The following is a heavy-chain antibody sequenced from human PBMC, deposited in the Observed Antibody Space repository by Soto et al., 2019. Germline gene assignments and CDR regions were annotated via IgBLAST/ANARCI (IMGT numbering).Heavy chain of an antibody. J-gene: IGHJ3*02. CDR1: GYTFTSYA. CDR3: AREGIVVVVAAGSDAFDI. CDR2: INAGNGNT. V-gene: IGHV1-3*01. D-gene: IGHD2-15*01. Sequence: ASVKVSCKASGYTFTSYAMHWVRQAPGQRLEWMGWINAGNGNTKYSQKFQGRVTITRDTSASTAYMELSSLRSEDTAVYYCAREGIVVVVAAGSDAFDIWGQGTMVTVSS.